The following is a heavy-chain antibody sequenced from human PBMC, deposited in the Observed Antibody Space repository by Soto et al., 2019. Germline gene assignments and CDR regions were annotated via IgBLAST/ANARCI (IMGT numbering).Heavy chain of an antibody. CDR1: GCTFSSYA. D-gene: IGHD3-22*01. CDR3: ARVGYYDSSGYYNSNWFDP. V-gene: IGHV1-69*13. J-gene: IGHJ5*02. Sequence: ASVKVSCKASGCTFSSYAISWVGQAPGQGLEWMGGIIPIFGTANYAQKFQGRVTITADESTSTAYMELSSLRSEDTAVYYCARVGYYDSSGYYNSNWFDPWGQGTLVTVSS. CDR2: IIPIFGTA.